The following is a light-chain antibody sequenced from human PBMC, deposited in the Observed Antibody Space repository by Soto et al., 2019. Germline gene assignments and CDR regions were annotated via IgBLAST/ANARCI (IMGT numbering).Light chain of an antibody. CDR3: QQNYSSTQT. CDR1: QGIRSY. CDR2: AAP. Sequence: ATQITQSPSSRPASTGDRVTITCRASQGIRSYLAWYQQKPGKAPKLLIYAAPTLQSGVPSRFSGSGSGTDFTLTISCLQSEDFATYYCQQNYSSTQTFGQGTKVDIK. V-gene: IGKV1-8*01. J-gene: IGKJ1*01.